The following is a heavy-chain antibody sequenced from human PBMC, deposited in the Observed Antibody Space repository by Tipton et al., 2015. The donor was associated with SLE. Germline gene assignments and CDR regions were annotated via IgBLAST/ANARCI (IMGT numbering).Heavy chain of an antibody. Sequence: TLSLTCAVYGGSFSGYYWSWIRQPPGKGLEWIGEINHSGSTNYNPSLKSRVTISVDPSKNQFSLKLSSVTAADTAVYYCPGELRAGFFDYWGQGTLVTVSS. CDR2: INHSGST. D-gene: IGHD3-10*01. V-gene: IGHV4-34*01. J-gene: IGHJ4*02. CDR1: GGSFSGYY. CDR3: PGELRAGFFDY.